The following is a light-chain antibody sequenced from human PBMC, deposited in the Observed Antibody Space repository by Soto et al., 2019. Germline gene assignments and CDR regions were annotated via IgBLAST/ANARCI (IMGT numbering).Light chain of an antibody. CDR3: QQAYSSPPFT. CDR1: QGISNW. Sequence: DIQMTQSPSSVSASVGDRVTLTCRASQGISNWLVWYQQKPANAPTLLISAASTLQSAVPSRFSSSGSGTDFFLTISSLQPEDYSTYYCQQAYSSPPFTFGPGTKVDLK. J-gene: IGKJ3*01. CDR2: AAS. V-gene: IGKV1-12*01.